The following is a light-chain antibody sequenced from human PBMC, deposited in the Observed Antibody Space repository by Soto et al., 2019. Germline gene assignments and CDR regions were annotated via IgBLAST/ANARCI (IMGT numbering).Light chain of an antibody. J-gene: IGKJ4*01. CDR3: QQYGSSLGVT. V-gene: IGKV3-20*01. CDR2: GAS. Sequence: EIVLTQSPGTLSLSPGERATLSCRASQSVSSSYLAWYQQKPGPAPRLLLYGASSRATGIPDRFSGSGSGTDFTLTISRLEPEDFAVYYCQQYGSSLGVTFGGGSKV. CDR1: QSVSSSY.